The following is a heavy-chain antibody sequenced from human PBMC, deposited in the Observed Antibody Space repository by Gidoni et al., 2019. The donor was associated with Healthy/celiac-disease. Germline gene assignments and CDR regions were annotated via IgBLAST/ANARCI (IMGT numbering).Heavy chain of an antibody. V-gene: IGHV3-23*01. CDR2: ISGSGGST. Sequence: EVQLLESGGGLVQPGGSLSLSCAASGFTFSSYAMSWVRQAPGKGLEWVSAISGSGGSTYYADSVKGRFTISRDNSKNTLYLQMNSLRAEDTAVYYCAKVGQATVKDYYYYMDVWGKGTTVTVSS. J-gene: IGHJ6*03. CDR1: GFTFSSYA. D-gene: IGHD4-4*01. CDR3: AKVGQATVKDYYYYMDV.